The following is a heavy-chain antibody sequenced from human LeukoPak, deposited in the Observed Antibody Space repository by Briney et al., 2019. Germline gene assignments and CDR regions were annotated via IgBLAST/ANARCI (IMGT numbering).Heavy chain of an antibody. CDR3: ARSTYSSSQWDY. V-gene: IGHV4-59*01. CDR2: IYFTGST. J-gene: IGHJ4*02. D-gene: IGHD6-13*01. CDR1: GGSIGSYY. Sequence: SETLSLTCTVSGGSIGSYYWHWIRQPPGKGLEWIGDIYFTGSTNYNPTPKSRVTISVDTSKNQFSLKLNSVTAADTAIYYCARSTYSSSQWDYWGQGTLVTVFS.